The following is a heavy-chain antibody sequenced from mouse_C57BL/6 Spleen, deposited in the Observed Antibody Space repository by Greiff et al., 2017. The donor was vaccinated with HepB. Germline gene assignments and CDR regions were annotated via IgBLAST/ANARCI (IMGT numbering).Heavy chain of an antibody. J-gene: IGHJ2*01. D-gene: IGHD1-1*01. CDR3: AKNSNYYGSSYYFDY. CDR1: GFSLTSYG. Sequence: QVQLQQSGPGLVQPSQSLSITCTVSGFSLTSYGVHWVRQSPGKGLEWLGVIWRGGSTDYNAAFMSRLSITKDNSKSQVFFKMNSLQADDTAIYYCAKNSNYYGSSYYFDYWGQGTTLTVSS. CDR2: IWRGGST. V-gene: IGHV2-5*01.